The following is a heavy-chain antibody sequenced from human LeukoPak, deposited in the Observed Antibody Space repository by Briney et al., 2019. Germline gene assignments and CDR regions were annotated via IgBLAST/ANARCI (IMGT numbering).Heavy chain of an antibody. CDR1: GYTFTGYY. CDR2: INPNTGGT. V-gene: IGHV1-2*02. CDR3: AVADYGDYGKFDY. Sequence: ASVKVSCKASGYTFTGYYMHWVRQAPGQGLEWMGWINPNTGGTSYAQKFQGRVTLTRDTSISTAYMELSRLNSDDTAVYYCAVADYGDYGKFDYWGQGTLVTVSS. D-gene: IGHD4-17*01. J-gene: IGHJ4*02.